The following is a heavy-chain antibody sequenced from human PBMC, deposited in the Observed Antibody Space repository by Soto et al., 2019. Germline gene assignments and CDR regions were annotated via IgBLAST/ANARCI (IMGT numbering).Heavy chain of an antibody. Sequence: LSLTCTVSGGSISSYYWSWIRQPPGKGLEWIGYIYHSGSTNYNPSLKSRVTISVDKSKNQFSLKLSSVTAADTAVYYCARGIYDYIWGSYRYTRYYYMDVWGKGTTVTVSS. V-gene: IGHV4-59*12. J-gene: IGHJ6*03. D-gene: IGHD3-16*02. CDR1: GGSISSYY. CDR3: ARGIYDYIWGSYRYTRYYYMDV. CDR2: IYHSGST.